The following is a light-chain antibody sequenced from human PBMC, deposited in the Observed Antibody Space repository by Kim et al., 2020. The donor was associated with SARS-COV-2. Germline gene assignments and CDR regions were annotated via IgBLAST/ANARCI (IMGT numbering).Light chain of an antibody. CDR3: QQYDDSPYT. V-gene: IGKV3-20*01. J-gene: IGKJ2*01. CDR1: QSVSSSY. Sequence: EIVLTQSPGTVSLSPGERATLSCRASQSVSSSYLAWYQQRPGQGPRLLIYGASNRATGIPDRFSGSGSGTDFTLTISTLEPEDFAVYYCQQYDDSPYTFGQGTKLEI. CDR2: GAS.